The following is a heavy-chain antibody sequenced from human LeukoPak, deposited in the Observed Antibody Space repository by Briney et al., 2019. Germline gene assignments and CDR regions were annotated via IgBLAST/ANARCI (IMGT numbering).Heavy chain of an antibody. D-gene: IGHD1-26*01. V-gene: IGHV1-3*01. CDR2: INVGNGNT. Sequence: GASVKVSCKASGYIFTSYAIHWVRQAPGQRLEWMGWINVGNGNTKYSQEFQGRVTITRDTSASTAYMELSSLRSEDTAVYYCARDRDIVGATPTDYWGQGTLVTVSS. J-gene: IGHJ4*02. CDR3: ARDRDIVGATPTDY. CDR1: GYIFTSYA.